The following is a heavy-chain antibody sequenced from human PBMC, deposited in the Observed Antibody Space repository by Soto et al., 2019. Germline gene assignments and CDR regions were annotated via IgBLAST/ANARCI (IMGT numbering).Heavy chain of an antibody. V-gene: IGHV4-39*01. CDR3: VTQVTGTRTFNWFDP. J-gene: IGHJ5*02. Sequence: QLQLQESGPGLVKPSETLSLTCSVSGASVTGTTYYWGWIRQSPGKGLEWIGNIYHNGRTDYNPSLKIRVAISIDASKTKYSLRLTSETAADTAMYYCVTQVTGTRTFNWFDPWCQGTLVTVSS. CDR1: GASVTGTTYY. CDR2: IYHNGRT. D-gene: IGHD1-7*01.